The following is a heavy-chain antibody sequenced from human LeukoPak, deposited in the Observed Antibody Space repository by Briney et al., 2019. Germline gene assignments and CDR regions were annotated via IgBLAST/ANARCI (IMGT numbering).Heavy chain of an antibody. Sequence: GEPLRLSCAASGFSFSNSEMHYVRPAPGKGLECSSYISNGGGNKFYANSVKGRFTISRDNANKSLYLQMSSLRAEDTAVYYCSRTRRDYGDYFFDLWGQGTLVTVSS. D-gene: IGHD4-17*01. CDR2: ISNGGGNK. J-gene: IGHJ4*02. CDR1: GFSFSNSE. CDR3: SRTRRDYGDYFFDL. V-gene: IGHV3-48*03.